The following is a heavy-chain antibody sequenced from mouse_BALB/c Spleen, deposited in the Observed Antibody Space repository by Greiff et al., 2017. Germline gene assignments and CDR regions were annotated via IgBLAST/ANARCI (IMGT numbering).Heavy chain of an antibody. V-gene: IGHV1-87*01. J-gene: IGHJ3*01. CDR1: GYTFTSYW. CDR2: IYPGDGDT. D-gene: IGHD3-2*01. Sequence: VQVVESGAELARPGASVKLSCKASGYTFTSYWMQWVKQRPGQGLEWIGAIYPGDGDTRYTQKFKGKATLTADKSSSTAYMQLSSLASEDSAVYYCARGDSSGAWFAYWGQGTLVTVSA. CDR3: ARGDSSGAWFAY.